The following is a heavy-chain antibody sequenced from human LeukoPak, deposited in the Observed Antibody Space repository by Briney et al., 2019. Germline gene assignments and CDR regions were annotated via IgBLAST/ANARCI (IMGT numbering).Heavy chain of an antibody. Sequence: ASVKVSCKASGYTFTVYYMHWVRQAPGQGLEWMGWINPNSGGTNYAQKFQGRVTMTRDTSISTAYMELSRLRSDDTAVYYCARPSTAGRALYYMDVWGKGTTVTVSS. V-gene: IGHV1-2*02. CDR2: INPNSGGT. CDR1: GYTFTVYY. D-gene: IGHD1-14*01. CDR3: ARPSTAGRALYYMDV. J-gene: IGHJ6*03.